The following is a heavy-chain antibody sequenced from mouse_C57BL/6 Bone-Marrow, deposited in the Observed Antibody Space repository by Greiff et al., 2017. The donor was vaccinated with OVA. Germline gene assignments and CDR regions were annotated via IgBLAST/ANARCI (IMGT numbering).Heavy chain of an antibody. Sequence: VQLVESGPGLVQPSQSLSITCTVSGFSLTSYGVHWVRQSPGKGLEWLGVIWSGGSTDYNAAFISRLSISKDNSKSQVFFKMNSLQADDTAIYYCARNRRRQLRLRAMDYWGQGTSVTVSS. J-gene: IGHJ4*01. CDR1: GFSLTSYG. CDR3: ARNRRRQLRLRAMDY. D-gene: IGHD3-2*02. V-gene: IGHV2-2*01. CDR2: IWSGGST.